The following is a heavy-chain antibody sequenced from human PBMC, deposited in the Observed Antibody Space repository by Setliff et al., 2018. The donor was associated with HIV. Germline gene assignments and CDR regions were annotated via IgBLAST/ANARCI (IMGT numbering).Heavy chain of an antibody. CDR1: GFPFSNYA. CDR3: AKGESRNMFYYFYMDV. J-gene: IGHJ6*03. Sequence: GGSLRLSCAASGFPFSNYAMSWVRQAPGKGLEWVSTISGRGTNTYYADSVKGRFTISRDNSKNTPSLQLNSLTAEDSAVYYCAKGESRNMFYYFYMDVWGKGTTVTVSS. V-gene: IGHV3-23*01. D-gene: IGHD3-10*02. CDR2: ISGRGTNT.